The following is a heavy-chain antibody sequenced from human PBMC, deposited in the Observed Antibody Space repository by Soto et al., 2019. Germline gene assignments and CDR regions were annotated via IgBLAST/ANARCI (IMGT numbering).Heavy chain of an antibody. J-gene: IGHJ6*02. V-gene: IGHV1-69*13. CDR2: IIPIFGTA. CDR3: ARGPNYGDYEGYYYGMDV. Sequence: SVKVSCKASGGTFSSYAISWVRQAPGQGLEWMGGIIPIFGTANYAQKFQGRVTITADESTSTAYMELSSLRSEDTAVYYCARGPNYGDYEGYYYGMDVWGQGTTVTVSS. CDR1: GGTFSSYA. D-gene: IGHD4-17*01.